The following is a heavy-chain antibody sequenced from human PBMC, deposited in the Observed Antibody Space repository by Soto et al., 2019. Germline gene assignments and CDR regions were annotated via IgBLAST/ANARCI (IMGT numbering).Heavy chain of an antibody. Sequence: GGSLRLSCAASGFTFSSYAMSWVRQAPGKGLEWVSAISGSGGSTYYADSVKGRFAISRDNSKNTLYLQMNSLRAEDTAVYYCAKASRITILGVVIPLDPWGQGTLVTVSS. CDR1: GFTFSSYA. V-gene: IGHV3-23*01. J-gene: IGHJ5*02. CDR3: AKASRITILGVVIPLDP. CDR2: ISGSGGST. D-gene: IGHD3-3*01.